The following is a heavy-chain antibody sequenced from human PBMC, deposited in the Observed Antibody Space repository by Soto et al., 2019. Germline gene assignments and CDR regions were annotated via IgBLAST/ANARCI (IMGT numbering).Heavy chain of an antibody. Sequence: TSETLSLTCAVYGGSFSGYYWSWIRQPPGKGLEWIGEINHSGRTHYNPSLESRVTISVDTSKNQFSLRLSSVTAADTAVYYCARHSSGSSSSWSPAWGQGTMVTVSS. CDR1: GGSFSGYY. J-gene: IGHJ3*01. D-gene: IGHD6-13*01. V-gene: IGHV4-34*01. CDR2: INHSGRT. CDR3: ARHSSGSSSSWSPA.